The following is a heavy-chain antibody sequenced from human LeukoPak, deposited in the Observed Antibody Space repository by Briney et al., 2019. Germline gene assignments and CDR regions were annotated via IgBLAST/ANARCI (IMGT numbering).Heavy chain of an antibody. Sequence: SETLSLTCTVSGVSVSSNRFYWGWVRQPPGKGLDWIGSMYYNGCTYYNPSLKSRITISANTYKNPVSLKLSSVPAADTAVYYCARDPDYYDDSGYTWGQGTRVPVSS. D-gene: IGHD3-22*01. CDR2: MYYNGCT. CDR1: GVSVSSNRFY. CDR3: ARDPDYYDDSGYT. V-gene: IGHV4-39*07. J-gene: IGHJ5*02.